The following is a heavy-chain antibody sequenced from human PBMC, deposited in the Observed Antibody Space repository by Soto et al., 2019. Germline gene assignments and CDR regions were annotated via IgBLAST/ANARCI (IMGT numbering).Heavy chain of an antibody. CDR3: ATDLAQWGD. CDR2: ISPNNGNT. J-gene: IGHJ4*02. V-gene: IGHV1-18*01. D-gene: IGHD6-19*01. CDR1: GYTFTTYD. Sequence: QVPLVQSGPEVKKPGASVKVSCKTSGYTFTTYDITWVRQAPGQGLEWVGCISPNNGNTAYAPKLQGRVTMTTDTSTTTAYMELRSLRFDDTAVYYCATDLAQWGDWGQGTLVTVSS.